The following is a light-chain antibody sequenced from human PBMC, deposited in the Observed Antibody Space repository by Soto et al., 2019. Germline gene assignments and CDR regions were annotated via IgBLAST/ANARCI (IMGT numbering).Light chain of an antibody. V-gene: IGKV1-9*01. CDR1: QGISSY. CDR3: QHLDSYSS. Sequence: DIQLTQSPSFLSASVGDRVTITCRASQGISSYLAWYQQKPGKAPKLLIYAASTLQSGAPSRFSGSGSGTEFTLTISCLQPEDFATYYCQHLDSYSSFGQGTRLEIK. CDR2: AAS. J-gene: IGKJ5*01.